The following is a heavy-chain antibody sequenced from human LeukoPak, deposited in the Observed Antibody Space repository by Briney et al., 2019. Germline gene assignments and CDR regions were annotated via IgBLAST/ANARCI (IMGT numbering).Heavy chain of an antibody. Sequence: GRSLRLSCAASGFTFSSYGMHWVRQAPGKGLEWVAVIWYDGSNKYYADSVKGRFTISRDNSKNTLYLQMNRLRAEDTAVYYCAKDDSGYDSGITDYWGQGTLVTVSS. D-gene: IGHD5-12*01. CDR2: IWYDGSNK. CDR1: GFTFSSYG. V-gene: IGHV3-33*06. CDR3: AKDDSGYDSGITDY. J-gene: IGHJ4*02.